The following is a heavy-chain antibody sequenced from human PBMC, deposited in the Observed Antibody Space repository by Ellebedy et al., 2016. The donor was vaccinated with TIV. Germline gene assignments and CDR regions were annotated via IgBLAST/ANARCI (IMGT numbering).Heavy chain of an antibody. CDR1: GFTFSIYA. CDR3: ARGGTFGGY. V-gene: IGHV3-23*01. D-gene: IGHD2/OR15-2a*01. J-gene: IGHJ4*02. Sequence: GESLKISCAASGFTFSIYAMSWVRQAPGKGLEWVSLISGSGDSTYYADSVKGRFTISRDNSKNTLYLQMNSLRAEDTAVYYCARGGTFGGYWGRGTLVTVSS. CDR2: ISGSGDST.